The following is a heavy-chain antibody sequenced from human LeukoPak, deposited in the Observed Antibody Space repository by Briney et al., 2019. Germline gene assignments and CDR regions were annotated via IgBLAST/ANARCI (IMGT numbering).Heavy chain of an antibody. Sequence: PGRSLRLSCAASGFTFSSYAMHWVRQAPGKGLEWVAVISYDGSNKYYADSVKGRFTISRDNSKNTLYLQMNSLRAEDTAVYYCATDILTGYSYYYYGMDVWGQGTTVTVSS. J-gene: IGHJ6*02. CDR1: GFTFSSYA. D-gene: IGHD3-9*01. V-gene: IGHV3-30-3*01. CDR3: ATDILTGYSYYYYGMDV. CDR2: ISYDGSNK.